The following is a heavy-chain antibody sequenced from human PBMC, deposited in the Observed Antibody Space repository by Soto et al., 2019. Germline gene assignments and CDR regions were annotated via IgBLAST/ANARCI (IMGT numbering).Heavy chain of an antibody. CDR2: IWYDGSNK. Sequence: QVQLVESGGGVVQPGRSLRLSCAASGFTFSSYGMHWVRQAPGKGLEWVAVIWYDGSNKYYVDSVKGRFTISRDNSKNTLYLQMNSLRAEDTAVYYCARGIVEMATIDYWGQGTLVTVSS. CDR3: ARGIVEMATIDY. CDR1: GFTFSSYG. D-gene: IGHD5-12*01. V-gene: IGHV3-33*01. J-gene: IGHJ4*02.